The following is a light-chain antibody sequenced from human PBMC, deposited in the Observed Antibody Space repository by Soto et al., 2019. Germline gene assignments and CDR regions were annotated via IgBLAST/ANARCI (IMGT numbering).Light chain of an antibody. CDR3: QKYNNWPFT. Sequence: EIVMTQSPATLSVSPGERATLSCRASQSISSNLAWYQQKPGQAPRLLIYGASTRATGIPATFSGSGSGTEFTITISSLQSEDFDVYYCQKYNNWPFTFGPGTKVDIK. J-gene: IGKJ3*01. CDR2: GAS. V-gene: IGKV3-15*01. CDR1: QSISSN.